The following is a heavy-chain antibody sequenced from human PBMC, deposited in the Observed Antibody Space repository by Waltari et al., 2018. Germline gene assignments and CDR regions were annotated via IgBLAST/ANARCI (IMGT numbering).Heavy chain of an antibody. V-gene: IGHV4-34*01. CDR1: GGSFSGYY. D-gene: IGHD4-17*01. CDR2: INHSGST. Sequence: HVQLQQCGAGLLKPSETLSLTCAVYGGSFSGYYWSWIRQPPGKGLEWIGEINHSGSTNYNPSRKRRGTISGDTSKNQCSRKRSSVTDADTAVYYCARQTVTTYYYDGMDVGGEGTTVTVAS. J-gene: IGHJ6*04. CDR3: ARQTVTTYYYDGMDV.